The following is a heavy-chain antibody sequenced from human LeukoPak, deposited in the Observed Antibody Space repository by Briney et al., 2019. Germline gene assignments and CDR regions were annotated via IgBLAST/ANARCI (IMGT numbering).Heavy chain of an antibody. J-gene: IGHJ4*02. CDR3: ARDLGISGWYAPPLGYFDY. CDR2: INPKSGGT. D-gene: IGHD6-19*01. V-gene: IGHV1-2*02. Sequence: EASVKVSCKASGYTFTGYCMHWVRQAPGQGLEWMGWINPKSGGTNYAQKFQGRVTMTRDTSISTTYMELSRLRSDDTAVYYCARDLGISGWYAPPLGYFDYWGQGTLVTVSS. CDR1: GYTFTGYC.